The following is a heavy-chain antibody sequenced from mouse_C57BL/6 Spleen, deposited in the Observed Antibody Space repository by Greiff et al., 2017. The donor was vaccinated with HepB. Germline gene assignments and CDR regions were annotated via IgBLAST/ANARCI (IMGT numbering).Heavy chain of an antibody. CDR3: ARNYYGTHDWYFDV. J-gene: IGHJ1*03. CDR2: INPSSGYT. D-gene: IGHD2-1*01. CDR1: GYTFTSYW. V-gene: IGHV1-7*01. Sequence: VKLVESGAELAKPGASVKLSCKASGYTFTSYWMHWVKQRPGQGLEWIGNINPSSGYTKYNQKFKDKATLTADKSSSTAYMQLTSLTSEDTAVYYCARNYYGTHDWYFDVWGTGTTVTVSS.